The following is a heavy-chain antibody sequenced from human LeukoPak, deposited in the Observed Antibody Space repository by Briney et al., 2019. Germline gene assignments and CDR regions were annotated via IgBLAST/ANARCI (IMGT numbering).Heavy chain of an antibody. CDR1: GGSISSYY. D-gene: IGHD3-10*01. J-gene: IGHJ6*02. V-gene: IGHV4-59*01. CDR2: IYYSGST. CDR3: ARGRLWFGELLSYYYYGMDV. Sequence: SETLSLTCTVSGGSISSYYWSWIRQPPGKGLEWIGYIYYSGSTNYNPSLKSRVTISVDTSKNQFSLKLSSVTAADTAVYYCARGRLWFGELLSYYYYGMDVWGQGTTVTVSS.